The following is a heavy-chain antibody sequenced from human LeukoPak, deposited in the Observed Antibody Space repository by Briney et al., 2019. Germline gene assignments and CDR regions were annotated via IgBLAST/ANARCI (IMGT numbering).Heavy chain of an antibody. D-gene: IGHD2-15*01. CDR2: INHSGST. CDR3: ARGVVVAATLFDY. J-gene: IGHJ4*02. V-gene: IGHV4-34*01. Sequence: KPSETLSLTCAVYGGSFSGYYWSWIRQPPGKGLEWIGEINHSGSTNYNPSLKSRVTISVDTSKNQFSLKLSSVTAADTAVYYCARGVVVAATLFDYWGQGTLVTVSS. CDR1: GGSFSGYY.